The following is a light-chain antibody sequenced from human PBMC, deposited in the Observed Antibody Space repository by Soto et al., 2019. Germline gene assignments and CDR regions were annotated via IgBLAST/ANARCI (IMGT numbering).Light chain of an antibody. CDR2: LKSNGPY. Sequence: QSVLTQSPSASASLGASVKLTCTLSSGHSGHDIAWHQQQPEKGLRLLMMLKSNGPYTKAGGIPDRFSGSSFGTERYLTISCLQSEDEADLYCQTWDNGVQVFGGGTKLTVL. CDR1: SGHSGHD. J-gene: IGLJ3*02. V-gene: IGLV4-69*01. CDR3: QTWDNGVQV.